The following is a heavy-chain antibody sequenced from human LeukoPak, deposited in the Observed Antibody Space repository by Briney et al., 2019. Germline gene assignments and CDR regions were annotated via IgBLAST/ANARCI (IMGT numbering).Heavy chain of an antibody. V-gene: IGHV3-15*01. CDR2: IKTKTDGGTT. CDR3: ARDSDSGYGPFAS. D-gene: IGHD5-12*01. CDR1: GFTFSKAW. J-gene: IGHJ4*02. Sequence: GGSLRLSCAASGFTFSKAWMNWVRQAPGKGLEWVGRIKTKTDGGTTDYAAPVKGRFTISRDDSKNTLFLQMNSLKTEDTAVYYCARDSDSGYGPFASWGQGTLVTVSS.